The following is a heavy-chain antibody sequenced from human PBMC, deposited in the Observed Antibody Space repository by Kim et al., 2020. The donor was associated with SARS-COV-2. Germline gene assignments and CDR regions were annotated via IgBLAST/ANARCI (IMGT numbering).Heavy chain of an antibody. CDR1: GGSISSYY. D-gene: IGHD1-26*01. CDR2: IYSTGST. J-gene: IGHJ3*02. CDR3: SRRWDRSVGDGCDI. V-gene: IGHV4-4*07. Sequence: SETLSLTCTVSGGSISSYYWNWIRQPAGRGLEWIGRIYSTGSTNYNPALESRVTMSVDTSRNQFSLRLSSVTAADTAVYFCSRRWDRSVGDGCDIWGHG.